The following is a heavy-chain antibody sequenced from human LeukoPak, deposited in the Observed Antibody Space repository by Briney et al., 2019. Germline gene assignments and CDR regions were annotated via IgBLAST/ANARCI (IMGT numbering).Heavy chain of an antibody. CDR3: ARSYHHRRPDSSGYYLEHFDY. J-gene: IGHJ4*02. Sequence: SLRLSCAASGFTFDDYAMHWVRQAPGRGLEWVSGISWNSGSIGYADSVKGRFTISRDNSKNTLYLQMNSLRAEDTAVYYCARSYHHRRPDSSGYYLEHFDYWGQGTLVTVSS. CDR1: GFTFDDYA. CDR2: ISWNSGSI. D-gene: IGHD3-22*01. V-gene: IGHV3-9*01.